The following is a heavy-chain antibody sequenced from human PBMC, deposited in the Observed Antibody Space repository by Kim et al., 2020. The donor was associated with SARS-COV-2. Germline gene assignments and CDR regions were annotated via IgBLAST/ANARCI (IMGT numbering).Heavy chain of an antibody. CDR1: GGSISSSSYY. J-gene: IGHJ6*02. CDR3: AREKWIQPDYYGMDV. V-gene: IGHV4-39*07. CDR2: IYYSGST. D-gene: IGHD5-18*01. Sequence: SETLSLTCTVSGGSISSSSYYWGWIRQPPGKGLEWIGSIYYSGSTYYNPSLKSRVTISVDTSKNQFSLKLSSVTAADTAVYYCAREKWIQPDYYGMDVWGQGTTVTVSS.